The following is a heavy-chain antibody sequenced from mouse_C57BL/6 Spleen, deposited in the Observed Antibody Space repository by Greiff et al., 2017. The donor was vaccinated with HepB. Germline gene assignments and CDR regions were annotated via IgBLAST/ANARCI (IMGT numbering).Heavy chain of an antibody. CDR2: IYPGSGNT. V-gene: IGHV1-66*01. CDR1: GYSFTSYY. Sequence: VQLQQSGPELVKPGASVKISCKASGYSFTSYYIHWVKQRPGQGLEWIGWIYPGSGNTKYNEKFKGKATLTADTSSSTAYMQLSSLTSEDSAVYYCARGKLSLYAMDYWGQGTSVTVSS. D-gene: IGHD1-1*01. CDR3: ARGKLSLYAMDY. J-gene: IGHJ4*01.